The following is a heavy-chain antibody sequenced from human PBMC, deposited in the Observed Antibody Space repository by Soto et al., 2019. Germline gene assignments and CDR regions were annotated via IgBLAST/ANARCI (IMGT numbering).Heavy chain of an antibody. Sequence: EVHLVESGGGLVKPGGSLRLSCAVSGFTFSSCTMNWVRQAPGKGLDWVSSISLSTSHIYYADSVKGRCTISRDNAKIALFLQMNSLRAEDPAVHYCSAWRGVACHQNYGMDVWGQGTRVSVPS. CDR1: GFTFSSCT. J-gene: IGHJ6*02. V-gene: IGHV3-21*01. D-gene: IGHD3-3*01. CDR2: ISLSTSHI. CDR3: SAWRGVACHQNYGMDV.